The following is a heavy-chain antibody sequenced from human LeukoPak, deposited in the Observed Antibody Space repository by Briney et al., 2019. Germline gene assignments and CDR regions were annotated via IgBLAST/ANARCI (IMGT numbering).Heavy chain of an antibody. D-gene: IGHD6-6*01. CDR2: IIPILGIA. Sequence: ASVKVSCKASGGTFSSYAISWVRQAPGQGLEWMGRIIPILGIANYAQKFQGRVTITADKSTSTAYMELSSLRSEDTAVYYCARDKYSSSSLYNCFDPWGQGTLVTVSS. V-gene: IGHV1-69*04. J-gene: IGHJ5*02. CDR1: GGTFSSYA. CDR3: ARDKYSSSSLYNCFDP.